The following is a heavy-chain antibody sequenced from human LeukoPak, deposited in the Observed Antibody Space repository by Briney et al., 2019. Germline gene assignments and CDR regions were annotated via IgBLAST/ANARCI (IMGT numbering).Heavy chain of an antibody. CDR3: AKASPSPGYYFDY. Sequence: PGGSLRLSCAASGFTFSRHGMHWVRQAPGKGLEWVAVIWYDGSNKYYADSVKGRFTISRDNSKNTLYLQMNSLRAEDTAVYYCAKASPSPGYYFDYWGQGTLVTVSS. V-gene: IGHV3-33*06. CDR1: GFTFSRHG. CDR2: IWYDGSNK. D-gene: IGHD1-14*01. J-gene: IGHJ4*02.